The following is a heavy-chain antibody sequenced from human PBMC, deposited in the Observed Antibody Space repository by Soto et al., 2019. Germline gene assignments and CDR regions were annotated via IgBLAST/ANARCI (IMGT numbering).Heavy chain of an antibody. J-gene: IGHJ4*02. CDR3: AREVYDGYNNYFDY. V-gene: IGHV3-53*01. Sequence: ESGGGLIQPGGSLRLSCAASGFTVSSNYMSWVRQAPGKGLEWVSVIYSGGSTYYADSVKGRFTISRDNSKNTLYLQMNSLRAEDTAVYYCAREVYDGYNNYFDYWGQGTLVTVSS. CDR1: GFTVSSNY. D-gene: IGHD3-22*01. CDR2: IYSGGST.